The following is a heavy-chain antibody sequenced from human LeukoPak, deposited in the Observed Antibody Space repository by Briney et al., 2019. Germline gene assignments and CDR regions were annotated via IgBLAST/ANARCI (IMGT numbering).Heavy chain of an antibody. V-gene: IGHV3-33*01. CDR2: IWYDGSNK. Sequence: GGSLRLSCAASGFTFSSYGMHWVRQAPGKGLECVAVIWYDGSNKYYADAVKGRFTISRDNSKNTLYLQMNSLRAEDTAVYYCARGWLGDYWGQGTLVTVSS. CDR1: GFTFSSYG. D-gene: IGHD6-19*01. CDR3: ARGWLGDY. J-gene: IGHJ4*02.